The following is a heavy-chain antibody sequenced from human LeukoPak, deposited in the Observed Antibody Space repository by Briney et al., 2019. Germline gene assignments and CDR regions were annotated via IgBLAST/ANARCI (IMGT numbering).Heavy chain of an antibody. CDR3: ARAGQLDSRGYFDC. D-gene: IGHD1-1*01. CDR2: IYYSGST. J-gene: IGHJ4*02. Sequence: SETLSLTCTVSGGSISGYYWSWIRQPPGKGLEWIGYIYYSGSTNYNPSLKSRVTISVDTSKNQFSLRLSSVTAADTAVYYCARAGQLDSRGYFDCWGQGTLVTVSS. V-gene: IGHV4-59*01. CDR1: GGSISGYY.